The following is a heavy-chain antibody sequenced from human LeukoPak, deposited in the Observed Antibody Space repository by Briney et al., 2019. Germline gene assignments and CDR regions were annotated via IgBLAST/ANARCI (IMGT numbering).Heavy chain of an antibody. CDR3: ARVLSQGPVAAAPFDY. Sequence: SETLSLTCTVSGGSISSSSYYWGWIRQPPGKGLEWIGSIYYSGSTYYNPSLKSRVTISVDTSKNQFSLKLSSVTAADTAVYYCARVLSQGPVAAAPFDYWGQGTLVTVSS. CDR2: IYYSGST. D-gene: IGHD6-13*01. J-gene: IGHJ4*02. V-gene: IGHV4-39*07. CDR1: GGSISSSSYY.